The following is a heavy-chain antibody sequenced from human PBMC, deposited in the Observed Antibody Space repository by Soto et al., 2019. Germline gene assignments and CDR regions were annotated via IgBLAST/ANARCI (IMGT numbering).Heavy chain of an antibody. CDR1: GFTFSSYA. V-gene: IGHV3-23*01. CDR2: TSNRGGVT. D-gene: IGHD3-10*01. Sequence: GGSLRLSCAASGFTFSSYAMSWVRQAPGKGLEWVSSTSNRGGVTYYGDSVEGRFSFSRDNSRNTLYLQLDSLRVDDTAIYYCARIGSGSNSDYWGQGTLVTVSS. J-gene: IGHJ4*02. CDR3: ARIGSGSNSDY.